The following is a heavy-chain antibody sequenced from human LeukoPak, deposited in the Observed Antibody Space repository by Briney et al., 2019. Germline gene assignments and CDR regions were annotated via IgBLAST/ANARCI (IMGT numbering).Heavy chain of an antibody. CDR3: AAGGSGSYPYDAFDI. V-gene: IGHV4-59*01. Sequence: GSLRLSCAASGFTFSSYSMNWVRQAPGKGLEWIGYIYYSGSTNYNPSLKSRVTISVDTSKNQFSLKLSSVTAADTAVYYCAAGGSGSYPYDAFDIWGQGTMVTVSS. D-gene: IGHD3-10*01. CDR1: GFTFSSYS. J-gene: IGHJ3*02. CDR2: IYYSGST.